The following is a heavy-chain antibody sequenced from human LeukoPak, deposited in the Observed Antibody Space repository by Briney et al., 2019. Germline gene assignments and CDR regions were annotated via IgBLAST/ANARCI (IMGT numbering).Heavy chain of an antibody. CDR1: GFTFSSYS. D-gene: IGHD4-17*01. V-gene: IGHV3-21*01. CDR2: ISSGSSYI. J-gene: IGHJ4*02. Sequence: SGGSLRLSCAASGFTFSSYSMNWVRQAPGKGLEWVSSISSGSSYIYYADSVKGRFTISRDNAKNLLYLQMNSLRAEDTAVYYCARDLYGDHPFDYWGQGTLVTASS. CDR3: ARDLYGDHPFDY.